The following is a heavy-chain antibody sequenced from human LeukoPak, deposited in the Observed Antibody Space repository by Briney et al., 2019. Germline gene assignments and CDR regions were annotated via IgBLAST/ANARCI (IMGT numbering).Heavy chain of an antibody. CDR2: MNPNSGNT. CDR1: GYTFTSYD. CDR3: TRGYSSGWYFHLYYYYYMDV. V-gene: IGHV1-8*02. D-gene: IGHD6-19*01. Sequence: AASVKVSCKASGYTFTSYDINWVRQATGQGLEWMGWMNPNSGNTGYAQKFQGRVTMTRNTSISTAYMELSSLRSEDTAVYYCTRGYSSGWYFHLYYYYYMDVWGKGTTVTISS. J-gene: IGHJ6*03.